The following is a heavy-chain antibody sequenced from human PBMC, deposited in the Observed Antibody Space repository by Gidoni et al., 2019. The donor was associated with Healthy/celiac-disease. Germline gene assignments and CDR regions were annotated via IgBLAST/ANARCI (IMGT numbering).Heavy chain of an antibody. D-gene: IGHD4-17*01. CDR1: GSPPTPIGVG. V-gene: IGHV2-5*01. CDR2: IYWNDDK. J-gene: IGHJ5*02. CDR3: AHRRLPYGDYEFLNWFDP. Sequence: QIPLKEPGLPLLNPPQPLPLTCPSPGSPPTPIGVGVGWIRQPPGKALEWLALIYWNDDKRYSPSLKSRLTITKDTSKNQVVLTMTNMDPVDTATYYCAHRRLPYGDYEFLNWFDPWGQGTLVTVSS.